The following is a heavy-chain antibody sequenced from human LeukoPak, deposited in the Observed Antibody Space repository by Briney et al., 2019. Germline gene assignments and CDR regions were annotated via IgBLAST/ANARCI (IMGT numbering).Heavy chain of an antibody. V-gene: IGHV3-30*03. D-gene: IGHD6-13*01. CDR2: ISYDGSKK. CDR3: ASGEQQLVVGGIDY. J-gene: IGHJ4*02. Sequence: GGSLRLSCAASGFTFSNYGMHWVRQAPGKGLEWVAVISYDGSKKYYADSVKGRFTISRDNSESTLYLQMDTLRAEDTAVYYCASGEQQLVVGGIDYWGQGTLVTVSS. CDR1: GFTFSNYG.